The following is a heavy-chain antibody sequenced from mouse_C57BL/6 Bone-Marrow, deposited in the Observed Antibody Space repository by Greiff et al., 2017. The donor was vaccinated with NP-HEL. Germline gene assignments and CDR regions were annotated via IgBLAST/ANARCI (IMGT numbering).Heavy chain of an antibody. Sequence: DVMLVESGGGLVKPGGSLKLSCAASGFTFSSYTMSWVRQTPEKRLEWVATISGGGGNTYYPDSVKGRFTISRDNAKNTLYLQMSSLRSEDTALYYCASGGPWFAYWGQGTLVTVSA. CDR3: ASGGPWFAY. CDR1: GFTFSSYT. V-gene: IGHV5-9*01. J-gene: IGHJ3*01. CDR2: ISGGGGNT.